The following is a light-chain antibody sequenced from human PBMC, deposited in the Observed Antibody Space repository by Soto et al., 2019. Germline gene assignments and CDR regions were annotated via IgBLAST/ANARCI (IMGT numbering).Light chain of an antibody. Sequence: EIVMTQSPATLSVSPGDRATLSCRASQSVSSNLAWYQQKPGQAPRLLIYGASTRATGIPARFSGSGSGTEFTLTIGSLQSEDFAVYYCQHYTSRPLTFGGGTKVDIK. CDR2: GAS. V-gene: IGKV3-15*01. CDR3: QHYTSRPLT. J-gene: IGKJ4*01. CDR1: QSVSSN.